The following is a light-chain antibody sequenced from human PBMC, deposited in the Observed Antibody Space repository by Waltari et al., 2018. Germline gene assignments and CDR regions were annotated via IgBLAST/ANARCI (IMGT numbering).Light chain of an antibody. CDR3: SAYAGNHVV. CDR1: SSDVGGYNY. Sequence: SALTQPPPASGSPGQSVTLSCTGTSSDVGGYNYASWYQHHPGKAPNLMIYEVSKRPSGVPDRASGSKSGSTASRTVSGLQTEEGAEYYCSAYAGNHVVFGGGTKLTVL. V-gene: IGLV2-8*01. J-gene: IGLJ2*01. CDR2: EVS.